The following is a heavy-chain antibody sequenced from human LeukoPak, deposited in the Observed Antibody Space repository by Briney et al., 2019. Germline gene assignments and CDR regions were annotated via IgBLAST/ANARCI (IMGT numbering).Heavy chain of an antibody. V-gene: IGHV4-61*01. D-gene: IGHD5-18*01. CDR3: ARHGTQTWIQTTFSQEYYFDY. Sequence: NPSETLSLTCTVSGGSVSSGSYYWSWIRQPPGKGLEWIGYIYYSGSTNYNPSLKSRVTISVETSKNQFSLKLSSVTAADTAVYYCARHGTQTWIQTTFSQEYYFDYWGQGTLVTVSS. CDR2: IYYSGST. J-gene: IGHJ4*02. CDR1: GGSVSSGSYY.